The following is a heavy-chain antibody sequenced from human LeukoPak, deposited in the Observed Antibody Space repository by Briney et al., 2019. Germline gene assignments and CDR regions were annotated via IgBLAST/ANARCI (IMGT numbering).Heavy chain of an antibody. CDR2: IKQDGSEK. Sequence: GGPLRLSCAASGFTFSSYWMSWVRQAPGKGLEWVANIKQDGSEKYYVDSVKGRFTISRDNAKNSLYLQMNSLRAEDTAVYHCARRVARAYNYYYYYYMDVWGKGTTVTVSS. D-gene: IGHD5-12*01. J-gene: IGHJ6*03. V-gene: IGHV3-7*01. CDR1: GFTFSSYW. CDR3: ARRVARAYNYYYYYYMDV.